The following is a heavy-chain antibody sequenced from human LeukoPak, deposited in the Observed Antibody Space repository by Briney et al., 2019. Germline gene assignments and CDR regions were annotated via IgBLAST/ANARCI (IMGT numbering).Heavy chain of an antibody. CDR2: INDDVGT. CDR3: ARDNGGWRYGSGGHYYYYYMDV. Sequence: SETLSLTCTVSGGSISSYCWSWIRQPPGKGLDWIGYINDDVGTNYKPSLKSRVTFSVDTSKNQFSLKLSSVTAADTAVYYCARDNGGWRYGSGGHYYYYYMDVWGKGTTVTISS. J-gene: IGHJ6*03. V-gene: IGHV4-59*12. D-gene: IGHD3-10*01. CDR1: GGSISSYC.